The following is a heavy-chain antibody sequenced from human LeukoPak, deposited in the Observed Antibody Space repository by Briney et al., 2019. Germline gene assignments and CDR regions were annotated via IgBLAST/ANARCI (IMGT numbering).Heavy chain of an antibody. J-gene: IGHJ4*02. CDR3: AKGPDNYDFWSGYYGY. V-gene: IGHV3-23*01. Sequence: GGSLRLSCAASGFTFSSYAMSWVRQAPGKGLEWVSAISGSGGSTYYADSVKGRFTISRDNSKNTLYLQMNSQRAEDTAVYYCAKGPDNYDFWSGYYGYWGQGTLVTVSS. CDR2: ISGSGGST. D-gene: IGHD3-3*01. CDR1: GFTFSSYA.